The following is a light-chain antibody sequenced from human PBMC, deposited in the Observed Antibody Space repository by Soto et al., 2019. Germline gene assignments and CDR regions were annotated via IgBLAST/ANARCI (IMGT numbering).Light chain of an antibody. V-gene: IGKV3-11*01. CDR2: DAS. CDR1: QSISNS. CDR3: QHLRT. J-gene: IGKJ5*01. Sequence: EIVLTQSPATLSLSPGERATLSCRASQSISNSLAWYQHKPGQAPRLLIDDASNRATGIPARFSGSGSGTDFTLTISSLEPEDFAIYYCQHLRTFGQRTRVEIK.